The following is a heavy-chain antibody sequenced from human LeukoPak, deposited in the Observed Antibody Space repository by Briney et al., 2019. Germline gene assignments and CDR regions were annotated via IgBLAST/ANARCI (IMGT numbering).Heavy chain of an antibody. CDR2: INPSGGRT. D-gene: IGHD2-15*01. Sequence: GASVKVSCKASGYTFTSHYMHCVRQAPGQGLEWMGIINPSGGRTTYAQKFQGRVTMTRDMSTGTVYMELSSLTSEDTAVYYCARSDHFEVAATRDWYFDLWGRGTLVTVSS. V-gene: IGHV1-46*01. CDR3: ARSDHFEVAATRDWYFDL. J-gene: IGHJ2*01. CDR1: GYTFTSHY.